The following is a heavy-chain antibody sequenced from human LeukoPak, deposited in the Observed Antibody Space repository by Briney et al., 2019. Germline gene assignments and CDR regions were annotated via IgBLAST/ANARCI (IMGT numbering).Heavy chain of an antibody. CDR2: FSTDNGNT. J-gene: IGHJ4*02. V-gene: IGHV1-18*04. CDR1: GYTFTSYG. Sequence: ASVKVSCKASGYTFTSYGIIWVRQAPGQGLEWMGWFSTDNGNTHYTQKFQGRVTLTTDTSTYTAYMELRSLTSDDTAVYYCARERYCSGGICHGNFDYWGQGTLDTVSS. CDR3: ARERYCSGGICHGNFDY. D-gene: IGHD2-15*01.